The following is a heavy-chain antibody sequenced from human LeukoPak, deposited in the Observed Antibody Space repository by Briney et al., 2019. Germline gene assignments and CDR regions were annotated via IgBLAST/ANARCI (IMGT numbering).Heavy chain of an antibody. Sequence: GGSLRLSCSASGFTFSSYAMSWVRQAPGKGLEWVSGISGSGGSTYYADSVKGRFTISRDNSKNTLYLQMNSLRAEDTAVHYCAKSQGIAYRYFDYWGQGTLVTVSS. CDR3: AKSQGIAYRYFDY. V-gene: IGHV3-23*01. J-gene: IGHJ4*02. CDR1: GFTFSSYA. D-gene: IGHD1-14*01. CDR2: ISGSGGST.